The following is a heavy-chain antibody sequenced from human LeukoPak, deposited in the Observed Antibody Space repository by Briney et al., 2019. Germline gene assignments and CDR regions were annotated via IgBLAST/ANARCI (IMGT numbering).Heavy chain of an antibody. CDR2: VKNRGDGRTT. CDR3: TTEYFGGFEY. D-gene: IGHD3-16*01. J-gene: IGHJ4*02. Sequence: KTGGSLRLSCVASTFTKAWMNWVRQAPGKGLEWVGRVKNRGDGRTTDYAAPVKGRFTISRDDSKRTVYLQMNSPKTEDTAVYFCTTEYFGGFEYWGQGTLVTVSS. CDR1: TFTKAW. V-gene: IGHV3-15*07.